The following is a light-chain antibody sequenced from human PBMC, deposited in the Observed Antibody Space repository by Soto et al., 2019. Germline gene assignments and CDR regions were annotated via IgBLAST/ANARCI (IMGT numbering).Light chain of an antibody. J-gene: IGKJ2*01. V-gene: IGKV2-28*01. CDR1: QSLLHSNGYNY. CDR2: LGS. Sequence: DLVMTQSPLSLPVTPGEPASISCRSSQSLLHSNGYNYLDWYLQKPGQSPQLLIYLGSNRASGVPDRFSGGGSGPDFTLKISRVEAEDVGVYYCMQALQSPWTFGQGTKLEIK. CDR3: MQALQSPWT.